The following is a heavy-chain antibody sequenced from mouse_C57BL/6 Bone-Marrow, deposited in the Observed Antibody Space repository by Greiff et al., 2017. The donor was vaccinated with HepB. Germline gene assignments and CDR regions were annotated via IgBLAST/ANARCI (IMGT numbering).Heavy chain of an antibody. D-gene: IGHD2-3*01. CDR2: FYPGSGSI. CDR3: ARHERAYDGYVYFDY. J-gene: IGHJ2*01. CDR1: GYTFTEYT. Sequence: VMLVESGAELVKPGASVKLSCKASGYTFTEYTIHWVKPRSGQGLEWIGWFYPGSGSIKYNEKFKDKATLTADQSSSTVYMELSRLTSEDSAVYFCARHERAYDGYVYFDYWGQGTTLTVSS. V-gene: IGHV1-62-2*01.